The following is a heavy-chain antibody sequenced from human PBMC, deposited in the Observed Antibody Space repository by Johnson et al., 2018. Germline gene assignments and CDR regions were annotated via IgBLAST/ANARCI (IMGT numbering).Heavy chain of an antibody. V-gene: IGHV3-30-3*01. CDR3: ARDGTEDAFDI. J-gene: IGHJ3*02. CDR2: ISYDGSNK. CDR1: GFTFSSYA. Sequence: VQLVESGGGVVQPGRSLRLSCAASGFTFSSYAMHWVRQAPGKGLEWVAVISYDGSNKYYADSVKGRFTISRDNSKNTLYLQMNSLRAEDTAVYYCARDGTEDAFDIGGQGTMVTVSS. D-gene: IGHD2-8*02.